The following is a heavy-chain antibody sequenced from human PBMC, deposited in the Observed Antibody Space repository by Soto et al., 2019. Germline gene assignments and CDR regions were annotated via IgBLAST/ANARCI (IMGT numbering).Heavy chain of an antibody. Sequence: SETLSLTCAVYGGSFSGYYWTWIRQPPGTGLEWIGEINHSGSTNYNPSLKSRVTISVDTSKNQFSLKLSSVTAADTAVYYCASQHYYDSSGYYVVYWGQGTLVTVSS. CDR3: ASQHYYDSSGYYVVY. V-gene: IGHV4-34*01. CDR2: INHSGST. J-gene: IGHJ4*02. D-gene: IGHD3-22*01. CDR1: GGSFSGYY.